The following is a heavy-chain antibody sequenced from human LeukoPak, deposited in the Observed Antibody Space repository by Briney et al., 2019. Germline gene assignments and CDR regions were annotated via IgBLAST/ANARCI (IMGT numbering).Heavy chain of an antibody. CDR3: ARDQNC. CDR1: GFTFSSYG. Sequence: PGGSLRLSCAASGFTFSSYGMHWVRQAPGKGLEWVAVISYDGSNKYYADSVKGRFTTSTDNSKNTLYLQMNSLRAEDTAVYYCARDQNCWGQGTLVTVSS. J-gene: IGHJ4*02. CDR2: ISYDGSNK. V-gene: IGHV3-30*03.